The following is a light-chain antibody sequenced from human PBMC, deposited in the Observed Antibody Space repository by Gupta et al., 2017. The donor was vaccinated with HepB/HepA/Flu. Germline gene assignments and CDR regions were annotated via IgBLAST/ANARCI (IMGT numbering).Light chain of an antibody. CDR1: QSISRL. J-gene: IGKJ2*01. CDR3: QQSYSTPYT. V-gene: IGKV1-39*01. CDR2: AAS. Sequence: DIQMTQSPSSLSASVGDRVTITCRASQSISRLLNWYQQKPGKAPKLLIYAASSLQSGVPSRFTGSGSGTDFTLTISSLQPEDFAAYYCQQSYSTPYTFGQGTKLEIQ.